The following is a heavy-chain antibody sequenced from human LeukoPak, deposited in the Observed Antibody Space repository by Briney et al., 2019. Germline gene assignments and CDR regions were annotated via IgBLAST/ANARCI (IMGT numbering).Heavy chain of an antibody. D-gene: IGHD3-3*01. J-gene: IGHJ6*04. CDR2: INHSGST. CDR1: GGSFSGYY. V-gene: IGHV4-34*01. CDR3: ARGYYDFWSGYYWSLDV. Sequence: SETLSLTCAVYGGSFSGYYWSWIRQPPGKGLEWIGEINHSGSTNYNPSLKSRVTISVDTSKNQFSLKLSSVTAADTAVYYCARGYYDFWSGYYWSLDVWGKGTTVTVSS.